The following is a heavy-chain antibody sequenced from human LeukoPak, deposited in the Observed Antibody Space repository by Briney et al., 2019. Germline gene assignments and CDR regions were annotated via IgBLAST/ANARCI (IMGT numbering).Heavy chain of an antibody. V-gene: IGHV3-7*03. CDR2: IKQDGGEK. Sequence: PGGSLRLSCAPSGFTFSSYWMSWVRQAPGKSLEWVANIKQDGGEKYYTESVKGRFTISRDNAENSLLLQMNSLTVEDTAVYYCAREGDLMTVTYDYWGQGTLVTVSS. D-gene: IGHD2-21*02. CDR3: AREGDLMTVTYDY. J-gene: IGHJ4*02. CDR1: GFTFSSYW.